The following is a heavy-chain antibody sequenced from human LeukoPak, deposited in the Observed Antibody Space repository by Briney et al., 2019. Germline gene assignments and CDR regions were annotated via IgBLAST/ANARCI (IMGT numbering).Heavy chain of an antibody. J-gene: IGHJ2*01. Sequence: GGSLRLSCAASGFTFSNAWMSWVRQAPGKGLGWVGRIKSKTDGGTTDYAAPVKRRFTISRDDSKNTLYLQMNSLKTEDTAVYYCARRLPMVRGVIIPPWYFDLWGRGTLVTVSS. CDR1: GFTFSNAW. CDR2: IKSKTDGGTT. CDR3: ARRLPMVRGVIIPPWYFDL. V-gene: IGHV3-15*01. D-gene: IGHD3-10*01.